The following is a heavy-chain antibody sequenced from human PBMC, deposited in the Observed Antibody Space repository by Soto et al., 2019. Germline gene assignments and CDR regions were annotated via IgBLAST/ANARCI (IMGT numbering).Heavy chain of an antibody. CDR1: GGSISSYY. V-gene: IGHV4-59*01. CDR3: ARVLHDYGGNPYFDY. Sequence: SETLSLTCTVSGGSISSYYWSWIRQPPGKGLEWIGYIYYSGSTNYNPSLKSRVTISVDTSKNQFSLKLSSVTAADTAVYYCARVLHDYGGNPYFDYWGQGTLVTVSS. D-gene: IGHD4-17*01. J-gene: IGHJ4*02. CDR2: IYYSGST.